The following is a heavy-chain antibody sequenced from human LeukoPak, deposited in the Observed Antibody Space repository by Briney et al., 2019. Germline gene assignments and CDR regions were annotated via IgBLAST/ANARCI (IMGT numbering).Heavy chain of an antibody. CDR1: GGSISITPSY. CDR3: ARRGSTDYFDN. V-gene: IGHV4-39*01. J-gene: IGHJ4*02. Sequence: PSETPSLTCAVSGGSISITPSYWGWIPQPPGKGLEWIGRIYYSGSTFYNPSLKSRVTIPVDTSKNRFSLRLTSVAAADTAVYYCARRGSTDYFDNWGQGTLVTVSS. CDR2: IYYSGST.